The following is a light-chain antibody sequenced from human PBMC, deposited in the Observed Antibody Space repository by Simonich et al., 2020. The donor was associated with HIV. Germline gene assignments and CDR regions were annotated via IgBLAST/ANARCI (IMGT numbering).Light chain of an antibody. J-gene: IGLJ3*02. CDR1: SSDVGGYNS. Sequence: QSALTQPASVSGSPGQSITISCTGTSSDVGGYNSVSWYQHHPGKAPKLMLYDVRKRPSGVSNRFSGSKAGNTASLTISGLQAEDEADYYCSSYTSSSTVVFGGGTKLTVL. CDR3: SSYTSSSTVV. CDR2: DVR. V-gene: IGLV2-14*03.